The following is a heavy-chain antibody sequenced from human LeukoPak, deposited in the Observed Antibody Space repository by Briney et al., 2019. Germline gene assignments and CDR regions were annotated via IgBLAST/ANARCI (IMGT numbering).Heavy chain of an antibody. CDR3: ASLSSSWYYFDY. V-gene: IGHV1-69*05. CDR2: IIPICGST. J-gene: IGHJ4*02. D-gene: IGHD6-13*01. CDR1: GGTFSSYA. Sequence: ASVKVSCKASGGTFSSYAISWVRQAPGQGLEWMGGIIPICGSTYYADSVKGRFTISRDNSKNTLYLQMNSLRAEDTAVYYCASLSSSWYYFDYWGQGTLVTVSS.